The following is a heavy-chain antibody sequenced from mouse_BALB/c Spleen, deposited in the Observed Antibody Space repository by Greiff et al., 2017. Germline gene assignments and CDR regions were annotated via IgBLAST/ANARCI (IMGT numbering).Heavy chain of an antibody. V-gene: IGHV5-17*02. CDR3: ARGGLRQAYAMDY. J-gene: IGHJ4*01. CDR1: GFTFSSFG. Sequence: EVKVEESGGGLVQPGGSRKLSCAASGFTFSSFGMHWVRQAPEKGLEWVAYISSGSSTIYYADTVKGRFTISRDNPKNTLFLQMTSLRSEDTAMYYCARGGLRQAYAMDYWGQGTSVTVSS. D-gene: IGHD2-4*01. CDR2: ISSGSSTI.